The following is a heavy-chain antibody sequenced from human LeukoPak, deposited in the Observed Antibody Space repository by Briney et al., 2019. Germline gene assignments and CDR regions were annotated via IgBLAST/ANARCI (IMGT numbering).Heavy chain of an antibody. CDR3: ARGGIFGVVQPLVYMDV. J-gene: IGHJ6*03. Sequence: PSETLSLTCAVYGGSFRGYYWSWIREPPGKGLEWMGEINHSRSTNYNPSLKSRVTISVDTSKNQFSLKLSSVTAEDTAVYYCARGGIFGVVQPLVYMDVWGKGTTVTVSS. D-gene: IGHD3-3*01. V-gene: IGHV4-34*01. CDR1: GGSFRGYY. CDR2: INHSRST.